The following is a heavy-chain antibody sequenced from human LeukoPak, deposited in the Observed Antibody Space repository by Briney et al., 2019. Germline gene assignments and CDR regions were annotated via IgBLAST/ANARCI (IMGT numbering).Heavy chain of an antibody. Sequence: ASVKVSCKASGGTFSSYAISWVRQAPGPGLEWMGGIIPIFGTANYAQKFQGRVTITADESTSTAYMELSSLRSEDTAVYYCARGHCSGGSCYYFDYWGQGTLVTVSS. J-gene: IGHJ4*02. CDR1: GGTFSSYA. D-gene: IGHD2-15*01. CDR3: ARGHCSGGSCYYFDY. V-gene: IGHV1-69*13. CDR2: IIPIFGTA.